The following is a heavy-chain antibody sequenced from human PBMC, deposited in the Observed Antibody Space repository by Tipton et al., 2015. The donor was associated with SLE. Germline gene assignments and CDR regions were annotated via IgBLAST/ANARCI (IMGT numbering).Heavy chain of an antibody. CDR1: GFTFSSYA. CDR2: IYSGGSST. J-gene: IGHJ6*03. Sequence: SLRLSCAASGFTFSSYAMSWVRQAPGKGLEWVSVIYSGGSSTYYADSVKGRFTIPRDNSKNTLYLQMNSLGAEDTAVYYCAKLAQGYSSSSYSYYYMDVWGKGTTVTISS. D-gene: IGHD6-13*01. V-gene: IGHV3-23*03. CDR3: AKLAQGYSSSSYSYYYMDV.